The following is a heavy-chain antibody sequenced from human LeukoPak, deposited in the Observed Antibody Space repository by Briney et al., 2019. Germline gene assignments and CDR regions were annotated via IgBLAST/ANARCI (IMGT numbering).Heavy chain of an antibody. V-gene: IGHV3-7*01. CDR2: IKGDGGDT. CDR1: GLTFSNHW. Sequence: AGGSLRLSCSGAGLTFSNHWMTWVRQAPGKGLEWVATIKGDGGDTFYVDSVKGRFTISRDTAHSSLFLQMNALRVEDTAVYYCARTVLGEFFWGQETLVTVSS. CDR3: ARTVLGEFF. D-gene: IGHD3-16*01. J-gene: IGHJ4*02.